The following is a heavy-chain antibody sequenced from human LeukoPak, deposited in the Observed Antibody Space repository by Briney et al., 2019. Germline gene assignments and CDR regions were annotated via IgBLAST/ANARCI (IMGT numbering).Heavy chain of an antibody. D-gene: IGHD6-6*01. Sequence: GGSLRLSCAASGFIFSSYAMHWVRQAPGKGLEYVSAISSNGGSTYYANSVKGRFTISRDNSKNTLYLQMGSLRAEDMAVYYCATCIAARGVGYFDYWGQGTLVTVSS. CDR3: ATCIAARGVGYFDY. CDR2: ISSNGGST. V-gene: IGHV3-64*01. J-gene: IGHJ4*02. CDR1: GFIFSSYA.